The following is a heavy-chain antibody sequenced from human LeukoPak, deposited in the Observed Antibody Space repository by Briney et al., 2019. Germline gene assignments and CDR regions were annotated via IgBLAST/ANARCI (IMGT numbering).Heavy chain of an antibody. CDR3: ARRPRGSSWYYFDY. J-gene: IGHJ4*02. D-gene: IGHD6-13*01. CDR2: INPNSGGT. V-gene: IGHV1-2*02. CDR1: GYTFTGYY. Sequence: GASVKVSCKASGYTFTGYYMHWVRQAPGQGLEWMGWINPNSGGTNYAQKFQGGVTMTRDTSISTAYMELSRLRSDDTAVYYCARRPRGSSWYYFDYWGQGTLVTVSS.